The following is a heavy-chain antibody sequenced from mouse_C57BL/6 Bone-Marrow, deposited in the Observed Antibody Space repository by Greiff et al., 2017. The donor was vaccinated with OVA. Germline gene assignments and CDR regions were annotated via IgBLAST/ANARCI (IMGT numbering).Heavy chain of an antibody. J-gene: IGHJ4*01. D-gene: IGHD1-1*01. Sequence: QVQLQQSGAELVRPGASVKLSCKASGYTFTDYYINWVKQRPGQGLEWIARIYPGSGNTYYNEKFKGKATLTAEKSSSTAYMQLSSLTSEASAVYFCARAEYYGRSDDAMDYWGQGTSVTVSS. CDR1: GYTFTDYY. CDR3: ARAEYYGRSDDAMDY. CDR2: IYPGSGNT. V-gene: IGHV1-76*01.